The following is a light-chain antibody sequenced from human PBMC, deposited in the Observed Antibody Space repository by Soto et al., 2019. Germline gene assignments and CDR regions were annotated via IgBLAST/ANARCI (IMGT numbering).Light chain of an antibody. V-gene: IGKV1-33*01. Sequence: DIPMTQSPSSLSASVGDRVTIICQASQDITNYLNWYQQKPGTAPKLLIYAASNLEAGVPSRFSGSGSGTDFTFTISSLQPEDIATYYCQHYDSVPITFGQGTRLEIK. CDR1: QDITNY. CDR2: AAS. CDR3: QHYDSVPIT. J-gene: IGKJ5*01.